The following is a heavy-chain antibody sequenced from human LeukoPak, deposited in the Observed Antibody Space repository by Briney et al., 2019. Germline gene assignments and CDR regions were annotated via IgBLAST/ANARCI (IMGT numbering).Heavy chain of an antibody. D-gene: IGHD3-10*01. CDR3: ARQSFGELDPNDY. CDR2: IYPGDSDT. V-gene: IGHV5-51*01. CDR1: GYSFTSYW. J-gene: IGHJ4*02. Sequence: GESLKISCKGSGYSFTSYWIGWVRQMPGKGLEWRGIIYPGDSDTRYSPSFQGQVTISADKSISTAYLQWSSLKASDTTMYYCARQSFGELDPNDYWGQGTLVTVSS.